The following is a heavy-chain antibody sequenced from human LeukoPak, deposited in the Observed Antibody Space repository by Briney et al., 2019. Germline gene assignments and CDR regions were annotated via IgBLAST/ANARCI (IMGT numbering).Heavy chain of an antibody. Sequence: KSSETLSLTCTVSGGSISGSSYYWGWIRQPPGKGLEWIGSIYYSGSTYYNPSLKSRVTISVDTSKNQFSLKLSSVTAADTAVYYCARYGDIDYWGQGTLVTVSS. CDR1: GGSISGSSYY. CDR3: ARYGDIDY. D-gene: IGHD4-17*01. CDR2: IYYSGST. J-gene: IGHJ4*02. V-gene: IGHV4-39*01.